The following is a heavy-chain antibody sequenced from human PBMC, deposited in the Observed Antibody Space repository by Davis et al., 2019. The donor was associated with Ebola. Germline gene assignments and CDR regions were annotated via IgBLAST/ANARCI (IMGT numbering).Heavy chain of an antibody. CDR1: GYSFSNFW. J-gene: IGHJ3*02. V-gene: IGHV5-51*01. CDR2: IYPGDSDT. CDR3: ARPRQWLVSEAFDI. Sequence: PGGSLRLSCKGSGYSFSNFWIGWVRQMPGKGLEWMGIIYPGDSDTRYSPSFQGQVTISADKSIGTAYLQWSSLKASDTAMYYCARPRQWLVSEAFDIWGQGTMVTVSS. D-gene: IGHD6-19*01.